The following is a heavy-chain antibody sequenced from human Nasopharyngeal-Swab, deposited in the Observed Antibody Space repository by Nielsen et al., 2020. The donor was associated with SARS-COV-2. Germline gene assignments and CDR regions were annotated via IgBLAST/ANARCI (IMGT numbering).Heavy chain of an antibody. CDR2: IYGGGTT. J-gene: IGHJ4*02. CDR3: VRDPRGDGYSFFDY. Sequence: RQRPGKGLEWVSVIYGGGTTEYADTVSGRFTISRDRSGNTLYLQMNSLRDDDTAIYYCVRDPRGDGYSFFDYWGQGTEVTV. D-gene: IGHD5-24*01. V-gene: IGHV3-53*01.